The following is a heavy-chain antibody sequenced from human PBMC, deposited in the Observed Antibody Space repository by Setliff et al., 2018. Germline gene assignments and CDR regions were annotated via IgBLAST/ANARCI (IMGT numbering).Heavy chain of an antibody. J-gene: IGHJ5*02. V-gene: IGHV5-51*01. Sequence: PGESLKISCKGSGYSFTSYWIGWVRQMPGKGLEWMGIIYPGHSDTRYSPSFQGQVTISADKSITTAYLQWSSRKASDTAMYYCARRGERFFNWFDPWGQGTLVTVSS. CDR1: GYSFTSYW. CDR3: ARRGERFFNWFDP. D-gene: IGHD2-21*01. CDR2: IYPGHSDT.